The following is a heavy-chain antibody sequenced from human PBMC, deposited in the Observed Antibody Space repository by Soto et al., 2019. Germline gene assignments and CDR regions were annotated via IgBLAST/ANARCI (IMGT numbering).Heavy chain of an antibody. CDR3: ARPGSSSADYYGMDV. CDR2: IDPSDSYT. V-gene: IGHV5-10-1*01. J-gene: IGHJ6*02. D-gene: IGHD6-13*01. Sequence: GESLKISCKGSGYSFTSYWISWVRQMPGKGLEWMGRIDPSDSYTNYSPSFQGHVTISADKSISTAYLQWSSLKASDTAMYYCARPGSSSADYYGMDVWGQGTTVTVSS. CDR1: GYSFTSYW.